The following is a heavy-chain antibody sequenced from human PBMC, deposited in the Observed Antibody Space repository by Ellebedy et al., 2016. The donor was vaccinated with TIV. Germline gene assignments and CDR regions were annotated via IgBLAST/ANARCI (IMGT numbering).Heavy chain of an antibody. D-gene: IGHD6-19*01. CDR1: GYTFTSYY. Sequence: AASVKVSCKASGYTFTSYYMHWVRQAPGQGLEWMGIINPSGGSTSYAQKFQGRVTITRDTSASTAYMELRSLRSEDTAVYYCARSGSSGWYSDDSTDYYYYGMDVWGQGTTVTVSS. CDR2: INPSGGST. J-gene: IGHJ6*02. V-gene: IGHV1-46*01. CDR3: ARSGSSGWYSDDSTDYYYYGMDV.